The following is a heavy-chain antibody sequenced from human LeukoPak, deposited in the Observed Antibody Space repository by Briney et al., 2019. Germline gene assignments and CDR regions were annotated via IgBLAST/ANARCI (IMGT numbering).Heavy chain of an antibody. CDR3: AKVGHIVVVTAIPPLLFDY. V-gene: IGHV3-23*01. Sequence: GGSLRLSCAASGCTFSSYAVSWVRQAPGKGLEWVSAISGTGGSTYYADSVKGRFTISRDNSKNTLYLQMNSLRAEDTAVYYCAKVGHIVVVTAIPPLLFDYWGQGTLVTVSS. J-gene: IGHJ4*02. D-gene: IGHD2-21*02. CDR1: GCTFSSYA. CDR2: ISGTGGST.